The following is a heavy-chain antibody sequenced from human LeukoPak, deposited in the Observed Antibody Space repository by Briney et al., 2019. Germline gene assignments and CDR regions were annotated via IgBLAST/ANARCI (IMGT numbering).Heavy chain of an antibody. V-gene: IGHV3-43*01. CDR3: GRARYQPLTDY. J-gene: IGHJ4*02. Sequence: GGSLRLSCDASGFTFDDYTMHWVRQAPGKGLEWVSLISWDGGSPYYADSVKGRFTISRDNAKNSLYLQMNSLRAEDTAVYYCGRARYQPLTDYWGQGTLVTVSS. CDR1: GFTFDDYT. CDR2: ISWDGGSP. D-gene: IGHD2-2*01.